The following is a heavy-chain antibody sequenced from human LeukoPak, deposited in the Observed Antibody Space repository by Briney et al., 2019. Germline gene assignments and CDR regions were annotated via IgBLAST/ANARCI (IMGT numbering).Heavy chain of an antibody. V-gene: IGHV3-66*01. CDR3: ARDLWFGELMDY. Sequence: GGSLRLSCAASGFIVSSNYMNWIRQAPGKGLEWVSVIYRGGRTNYADSVKGRFIMSRDNSKNTLYLQMNSLRAEDTAVYYCARDLWFGELMDYWGQGTLVTVSS. J-gene: IGHJ4*02. CDR1: GFIVSSNY. D-gene: IGHD3-10*01. CDR2: IYRGGRT.